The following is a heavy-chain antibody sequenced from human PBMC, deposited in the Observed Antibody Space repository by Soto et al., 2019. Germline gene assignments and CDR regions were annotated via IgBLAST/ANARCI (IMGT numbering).Heavy chain of an antibody. CDR1: GVTFDDYA. D-gene: IGHD6-13*01. CDR2: ISWNSGSI. CDR3: AKDIAAADYYYMDV. V-gene: IGHV3-9*01. Sequence: EVQLVESGGGLVQPGRSLRLSCTASGVTFDDYAMHWGRQAPGKGLEWVSGISWNSGSIGYAGSVKGRFTISRDNAKNSLYLQMNSLRAEYTAFYYCAKDIAAADYYYMDVWGKGTTVTVSS. J-gene: IGHJ6*03.